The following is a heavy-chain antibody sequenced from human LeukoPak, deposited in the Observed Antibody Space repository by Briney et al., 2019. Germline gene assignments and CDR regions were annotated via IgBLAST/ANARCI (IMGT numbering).Heavy chain of an antibody. D-gene: IGHD3-16*01. CDR1: VGSVSSGRYY. CDR3: ARVIGYVSAGEAFDI. Sequence: NPSETLSLSCSVPVGSVSSGRYYWSWIRQPPGKGLEWTGYIYYSGSSNYNPSLESRVTISVDTSKNQFSLQLGSVTAADTAVCYCARVIGYVSAGEAFDIWGQGTMVTGSS. J-gene: IGHJ3*02. CDR2: IYYSGSS. V-gene: IGHV4-61*01.